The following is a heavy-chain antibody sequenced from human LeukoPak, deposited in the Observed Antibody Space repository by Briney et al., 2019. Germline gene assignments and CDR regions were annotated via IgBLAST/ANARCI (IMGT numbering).Heavy chain of an antibody. CDR1: SGSISSSSYY. CDR3: ASHYYGMDV. Sequence: PSETLSLTCTVASGSISSSSYYWGWIREPPGRGLEWIGSIYYSGSTYYNPSLKSRVTISADTSKNQFSLKVRSVTAADTAVYYCASHYYGMDVWGQGTTVTVSS. J-gene: IGHJ6*02. CDR2: IYYSGST. V-gene: IGHV4-39*01.